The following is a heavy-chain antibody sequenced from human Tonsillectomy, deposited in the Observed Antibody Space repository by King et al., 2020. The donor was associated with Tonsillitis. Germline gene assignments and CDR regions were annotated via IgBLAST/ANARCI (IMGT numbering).Heavy chain of an antibody. J-gene: IGHJ3*02. D-gene: IGHD7-27*01. CDR2: INHSGST. V-gene: IGHV4-34*01. CDR1: GGSFSGDY. Sequence: VQLQQWGAGLLKPSETLSLTCAVYGGSFSGDYWSWIRQPPGKGLEWIGEINHSGSTNYNPSLKSRVTISVATSKNQFSLKLSSVTAADTAVYYCARGQSGAGNAFDIWGQGTMVTVSS. CDR3: ARGQSGAGNAFDI.